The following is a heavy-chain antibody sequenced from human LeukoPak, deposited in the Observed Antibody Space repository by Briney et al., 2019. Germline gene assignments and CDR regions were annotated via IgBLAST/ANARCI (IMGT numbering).Heavy chain of an antibody. D-gene: IGHD4-17*01. J-gene: IGHJ5*02. V-gene: IGHV1-18*01. CDR3: ARGITTVTSNWFDP. Sequence: ASVKVSCKASGYTFTSYGISWVRQAPGQGLEWMGWISAYNGNTNYAQKLQGRVTMTTDTSISTAYMELSSLRSEDTAVYYCARGITTVTSNWFDPWGQGTLVTVSS. CDR2: ISAYNGNT. CDR1: GYTFTSYG.